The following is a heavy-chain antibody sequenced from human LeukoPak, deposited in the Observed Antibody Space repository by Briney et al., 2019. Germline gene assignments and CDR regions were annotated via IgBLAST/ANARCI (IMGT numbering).Heavy chain of an antibody. CDR1: GFTFSGSA. V-gene: IGHV3-73*01. CDR3: TSYLPRRDGYNWGY. D-gene: IGHD5-24*01. J-gene: IGHJ4*02. CDR2: IRSKANSYAT. Sequence: GGSLKLSCAASGFTFSGSAMHWVRQASGKGLEWVGRIRSKANSYATAYAASVKGRFTISRDDSKNTAYLQMNSLKTEDTAVYYCTSYLPRRDGYNWGYWGQGTLVTVSS.